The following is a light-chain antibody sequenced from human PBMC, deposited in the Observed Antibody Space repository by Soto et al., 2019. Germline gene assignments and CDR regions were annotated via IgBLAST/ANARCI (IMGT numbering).Light chain of an antibody. J-gene: IGKJ5*01. Sequence: IRRTHSPSSLSASVGDRVTITFRSSHDIHNYLAWYQQKPGKAPKVLIYAASNLQSGVPSRFSGSGSGTDFTLTISSLQPEDFATYYCQQSYSTPITFGQGTRLEIK. CDR3: QQSYSTPIT. CDR1: HDIHNY. CDR2: AAS. V-gene: IGKV1-39*01.